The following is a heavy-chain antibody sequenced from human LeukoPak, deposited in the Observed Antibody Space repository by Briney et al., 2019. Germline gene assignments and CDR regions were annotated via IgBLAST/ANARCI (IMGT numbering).Heavy chain of an antibody. Sequence: SETLSLTCTVSGGSISSSSYYWGWIRQPPGKGLGWIGSTYYSGSIYYNPSLKSRVTISVDTSKNQFSLKLSSVTAADTAVYYCAREQLGRYYFDYWGQGTLVTVSS. J-gene: IGHJ4*02. CDR3: AREQLGRYYFDY. V-gene: IGHV4-39*01. CDR1: GGSISSSSYY. D-gene: IGHD6-13*01. CDR2: TYYSGSI.